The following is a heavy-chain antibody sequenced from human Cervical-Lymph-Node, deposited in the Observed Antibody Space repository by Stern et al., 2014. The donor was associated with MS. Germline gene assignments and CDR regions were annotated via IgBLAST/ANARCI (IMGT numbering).Heavy chain of an antibody. D-gene: IGHD1-14*01. CDR3: AREDELGGTA. V-gene: IGHV3-48*02. CDR1: GFTFSSYS. Sequence: EVQLLESGGGLVQPGGSLRLSCAASGFTFSSYSMNWVRQAPGKGLEWVSYISSSSTIYYADSVKGRFTISRDNAKNSLYLQMNSLRDEDTAVYYCAREDELGGTAWGQGTLVTVSS. CDR2: ISSSSTI. J-gene: IGHJ5*02.